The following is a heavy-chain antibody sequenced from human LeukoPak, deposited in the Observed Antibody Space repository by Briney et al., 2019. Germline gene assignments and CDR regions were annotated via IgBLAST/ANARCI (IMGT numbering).Heavy chain of an antibody. J-gene: IGHJ5*02. CDR2: IYHSGST. CDR3: ARGGVVVVAATQRTYDWFDP. V-gene: IGHV4-30-2*01. Sequence: PSQTLSLTCAVSGGSISSGGYSWSWIRQPPGKGLEWIGYIYHSGSTYYNPSLKSRVTISVDRSKNQFSLKLSSVTAADTAGYYCARGGVVVVAATQRTYDWFDPWGQGTLVTVSS. D-gene: IGHD2-15*01. CDR1: GGSISSGGYS.